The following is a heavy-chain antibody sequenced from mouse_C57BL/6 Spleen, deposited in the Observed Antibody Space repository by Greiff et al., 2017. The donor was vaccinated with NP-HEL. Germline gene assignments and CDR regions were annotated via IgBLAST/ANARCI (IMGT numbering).Heavy chain of an antibody. CDR1: GFTFSSYG. CDR3: ARHWNYYGSSYGYFDV. V-gene: IGHV5-6*01. J-gene: IGHJ1*03. CDR2: ISSGGSYT. D-gene: IGHD1-1*01. Sequence: EVHLVESGGDLVKPGGSLQLSCAASGFTFSSYGMSWVRQTPDKRLEWVATISSGGSYTYYPDSVKGRFTISRDNAKNTLYLQMSSLKSEDTAMYYCARHWNYYGSSYGYFDVWGTGTTVTVSS.